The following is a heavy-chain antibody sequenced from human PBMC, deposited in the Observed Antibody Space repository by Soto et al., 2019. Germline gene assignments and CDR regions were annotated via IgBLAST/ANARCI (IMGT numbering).Heavy chain of an antibody. J-gene: IGHJ5*02. CDR1: SDSASRIDW. CDR3: ARGSDYRFDE. CDR2: IYHSGSS. D-gene: IGHD4-17*01. V-gene: IGHV4-4*02. Sequence: QVQLPEAGPGLVKPSGTLSPTCAVSSDSASRIDWWSWVRQPPGKGLEWIGEIYHSGSSHYNPSLKTRLTISMDKSKNQFSLKLNAVAAADTAVYYCARGSDYRFDESVQGMMVTVS.